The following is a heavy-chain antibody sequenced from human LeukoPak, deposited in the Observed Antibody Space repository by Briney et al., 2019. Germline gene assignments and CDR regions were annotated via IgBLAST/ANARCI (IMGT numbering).Heavy chain of an antibody. V-gene: IGHV4-39*07. CDR3: ARFVPSYYDSSGYFDY. Sequence: SETLSLTCTVPGGSFSSSSYYWGWIRQPPGKGLEWIGSIYYSGSTYYNPSLKSRVTISVDTSKNQFSLKLSSVTAADTAVYYCARFVPSYYDSSGYFDYWGQGTLVTVSS. J-gene: IGHJ4*02. CDR1: GGSFSSSSYY. CDR2: IYYSGST. D-gene: IGHD3-22*01.